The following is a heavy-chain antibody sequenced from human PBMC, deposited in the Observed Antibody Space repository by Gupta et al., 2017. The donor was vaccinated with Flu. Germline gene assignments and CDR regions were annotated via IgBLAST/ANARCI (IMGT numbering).Heavy chain of an antibody. V-gene: IGHV3-48*03. Sequence: EVQLVESGGVLVQPGGSLKLSCVASGFTLSSYEMNWVRQAPGKGLEWVSYLSSSGTIISYADSVKGRFSISRDNAKNSLYLQMNSLRADDTAVYYCARDDVGDAFDIWGQGTMVTVSS. D-gene: IGHD1-26*01. J-gene: IGHJ3*02. CDR2: LSSSGTII. CDR1: GFTLSSYE. CDR3: ARDDVGDAFDI.